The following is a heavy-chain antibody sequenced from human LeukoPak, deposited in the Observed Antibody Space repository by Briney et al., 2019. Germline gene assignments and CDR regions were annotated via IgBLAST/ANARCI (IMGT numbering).Heavy chain of an antibody. V-gene: IGHV3-33*01. CDR1: GFTFSSYG. D-gene: IGHD6-6*01. CDR3: ARIKLVGGYYYYGMDV. J-gene: IGHJ6*02. CDR2: IWYDGSNK. Sequence: GGSLRLSCAASGFTFSSYGMHWVRQAPGEGLEWVAVIWYDGSNKYYADSVKGRFTISRDNSKNTLYLQMNSLRAEDTAVYYCARIKLVGGYYYYGMDVWGQGTTVTVSS.